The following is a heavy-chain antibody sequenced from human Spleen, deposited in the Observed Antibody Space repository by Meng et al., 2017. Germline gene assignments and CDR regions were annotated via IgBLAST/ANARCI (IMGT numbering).Heavy chain of an antibody. D-gene: IGHD2-2*01. CDR2: INAVFGTT. CDR1: GGIFSNYV. V-gene: IGHV1-69*05. Sequence: SVKVSCKAPGGIFSNYVIGWVRQAPGQGLEWMGGINAVFGTTNYAQKFQGRVTITTDESTSTVYMELTRLTSEDTAVYFCARKAGNCISTTCYSLDYWGQGTLVTVSS. CDR3: ARKAGNCISTTCYSLDY. J-gene: IGHJ4*02.